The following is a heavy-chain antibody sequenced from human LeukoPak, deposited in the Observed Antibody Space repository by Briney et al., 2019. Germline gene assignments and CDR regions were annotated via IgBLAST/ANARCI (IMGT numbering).Heavy chain of an antibody. J-gene: IGHJ3*02. CDR1: GGSFSGYY. V-gene: IGHV4-34*01. CDR2: INHSGST. CDR3: ARVDSSGGTDAFDI. D-gene: IGHD3-22*01. Sequence: SETLSLTCAVYGGSFSGYYWSWIRQSPGKGLEWIGEINHSGSTNYNPSLKSRVTISVDTSKNQFSLKLSSVTAADTAVYYCARVDSSGGTDAFDIWGQGTMVTVSS.